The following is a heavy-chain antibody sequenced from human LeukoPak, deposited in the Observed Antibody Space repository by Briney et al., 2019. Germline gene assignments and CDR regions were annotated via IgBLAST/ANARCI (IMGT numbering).Heavy chain of an antibody. V-gene: IGHV1-8*01. CDR3: ARVDYSNHLSGMDV. D-gene: IGHD4-11*01. Sequence: ASLNASCKASGYTFTSYDINSVRQATGQGVEWMGWMNPNSGNTGYAQKFQGRVNMPRNTSISTAYMELSSLRSEDTAVYYCARVDYSNHLSGMDVWGQGTTVTVSS. CDR2: MNPNSGNT. CDR1: GYTFTSYD. J-gene: IGHJ6*02.